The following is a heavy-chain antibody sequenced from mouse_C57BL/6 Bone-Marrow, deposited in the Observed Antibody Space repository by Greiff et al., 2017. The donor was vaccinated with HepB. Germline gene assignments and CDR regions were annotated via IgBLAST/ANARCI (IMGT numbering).Heavy chain of an antibody. CDR1: GFSFNTYA. V-gene: IGHV10-1*01. CDR3: VRYYYGSSHYAMDY. Sequence: EVQLVESGGGLVQPKGSLKLSCAASGFSFNTYAMNWVRQAPGKGLEWVARIRSKSNNYATYYADSVKDRFTISRDDSESMLYLQMNNLKTEDTAMYYCVRYYYGSSHYAMDYWGQGTSVTVSS. J-gene: IGHJ4*01. CDR2: IRSKSNNYAT. D-gene: IGHD1-1*01.